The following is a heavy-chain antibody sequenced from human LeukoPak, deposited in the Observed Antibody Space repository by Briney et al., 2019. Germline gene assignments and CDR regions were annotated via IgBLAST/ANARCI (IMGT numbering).Heavy chain of an antibody. J-gene: IGHJ4*02. V-gene: IGHV3-64*01. Sequence: PGGSLRLSCAASGFTFSSYAMHWVRQAPGKGLEYVSAISSNGGSTYYANSVKGRFTISRDNSKNTLYLQMGSLRAEDMAVYYCARDQGGDYTFDYWGQGTLVTVSS. D-gene: IGHD4-17*01. CDR3: ARDQGGDYTFDY. CDR1: GFTFSSYA. CDR2: ISSNGGST.